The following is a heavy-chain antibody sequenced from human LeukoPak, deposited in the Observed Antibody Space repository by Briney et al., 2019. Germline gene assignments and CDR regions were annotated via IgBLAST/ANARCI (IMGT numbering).Heavy chain of an antibody. J-gene: IGHJ4*02. D-gene: IGHD5-24*01. Sequence: SESMSLTWPVAGHSISSSSYYWGWLRQHPGNGLEWIGIIYYSGSTYYNPSLKSRVTIYVDTCKNQFSPKLSSVTAADTAVYYCARHSRVEMATSKGIYYFDYWGQGTLVTVSS. V-gene: IGHV4-39*01. CDR1: GHSISSSSYY. CDR3: ARHSRVEMATSKGIYYFDY. CDR2: IYYSGST.